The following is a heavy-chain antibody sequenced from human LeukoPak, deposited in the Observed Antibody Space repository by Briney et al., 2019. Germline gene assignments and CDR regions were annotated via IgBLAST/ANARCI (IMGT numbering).Heavy chain of an antibody. D-gene: IGHD6-19*01. V-gene: IGHV1-2*02. Sequence: ASVKVSCKASGYTFTGYYMHWVRQAPGQGLEWMGWINPNSGGTNYAQKFQGRVTMTRDTSISTAYMELSRLRSDDMAVYYCARVPGRTIAVAGTGYFDYWGQGTLVTVSS. CDR1: GYTFTGYY. J-gene: IGHJ4*02. CDR2: INPNSGGT. CDR3: ARVPGRTIAVAGTGYFDY.